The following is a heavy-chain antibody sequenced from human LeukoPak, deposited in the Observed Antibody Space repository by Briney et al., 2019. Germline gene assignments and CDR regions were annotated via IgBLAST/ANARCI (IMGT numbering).Heavy chain of an antibody. J-gene: IGHJ4*02. CDR2: ISSSSSTT. Sequence: GGSLRLSCAASGVTFSSYSMNWVRQAPGKGLEWVSYISSSSSTTYYADSVKGRFTISRDNAKNSLYLQMNSLRAEDTALYYCAKDPGQMVTEYYFDYWGQGTLVTVSS. D-gene: IGHD4-23*01. V-gene: IGHV3-48*01. CDR1: GVTFSSYS. CDR3: AKDPGQMVTEYYFDY.